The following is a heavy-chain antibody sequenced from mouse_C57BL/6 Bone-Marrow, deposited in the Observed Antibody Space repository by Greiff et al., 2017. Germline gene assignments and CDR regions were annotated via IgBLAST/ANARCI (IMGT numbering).Heavy chain of an antibody. Sequence: EVKLQESGPGLVKPSQSLSLTCSVTGYSITSGYYWNWIRQFPGNKLEWMGYISYDGSNNYNPSLKNRISITRDTSKNQFFLKLNSVTTEYTATYYCARRGDGYAMDYWGQGTSVTVSS. CDR2: ISYDGSN. CDR1: GYSITSGYY. CDR3: ARRGDGYAMDY. V-gene: IGHV3-6*01. J-gene: IGHJ4*01. D-gene: IGHD2-3*01.